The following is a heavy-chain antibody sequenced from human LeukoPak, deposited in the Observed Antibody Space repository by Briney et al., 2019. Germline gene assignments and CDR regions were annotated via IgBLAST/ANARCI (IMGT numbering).Heavy chain of an antibody. CDR1: GGSISSSSYY. CDR3: ARHRRYSGYDFDY. J-gene: IGHJ4*02. V-gene: IGHV4-39*01. CDR2: IYYSGST. Sequence: SETLSLTCTVSGGSISSSSYYWGWIRQPPGKGLESIGSIYYSGSTYYNPSLKSRVTISVDTSKNQFSLKLSSVTAADTAVYYCARHRRYSGYDFDYSGQGTLVTVSS. D-gene: IGHD5-12*01.